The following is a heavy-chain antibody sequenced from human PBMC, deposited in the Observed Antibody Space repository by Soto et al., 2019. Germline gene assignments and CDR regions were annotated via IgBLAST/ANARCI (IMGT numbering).Heavy chain of an antibody. J-gene: IGHJ6*02. CDR3: ARLRGYGSGSYFYYYGMDV. V-gene: IGHV4-34*01. CDR1: GGSFSGYY. Sequence: SETLSLTCAVYGGSFSGYYWSWTRQPPGKGLEWIGEINHSGSTNYNPSLKSRVTISVDTSKNQFSLKLSSVTAADTAVYYCARLRGYGSGSYFYYYGMDVWGQGTTVTVSS. D-gene: IGHD3-10*01. CDR2: INHSGST.